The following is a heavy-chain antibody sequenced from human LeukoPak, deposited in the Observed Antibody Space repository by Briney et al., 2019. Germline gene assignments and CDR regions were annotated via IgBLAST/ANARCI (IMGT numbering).Heavy chain of an antibody. CDR3: ARDYKYAFDN. CDR2: IGIDSGNT. CDR1: GFTFSDYS. J-gene: IGHJ4*02. D-gene: IGHD5-24*01. Sequence: GGSLRLSCAASGFTFSDYSMNWVRQAPGKGLEWISYIGIDSGNTNYADSVKGRFTISGDKAKNSLYLQMNSLRVEDTAVYYCARDYKYAFDNWGQGTLVTVSS. V-gene: IGHV3-48*01.